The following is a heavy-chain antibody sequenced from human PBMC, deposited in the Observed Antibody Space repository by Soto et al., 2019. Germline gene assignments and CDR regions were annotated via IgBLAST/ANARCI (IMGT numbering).Heavy chain of an antibody. D-gene: IGHD3-9*01. CDR2: INGGGGTT. CDR3: AKDRHPDGIWTFDY. CDR1: GFSFSGYT. Sequence: GRSLRLSCAASGFSFSGYTMNWVRQAQGKGLEWISGINGGGGTTYYADSVKGRFTISRDDSKNILYLQMNSPRAEDTAIYYCAKDRHPDGIWTFDYWGRGTLVTVSS. V-gene: IGHV3-23*01. J-gene: IGHJ4*02.